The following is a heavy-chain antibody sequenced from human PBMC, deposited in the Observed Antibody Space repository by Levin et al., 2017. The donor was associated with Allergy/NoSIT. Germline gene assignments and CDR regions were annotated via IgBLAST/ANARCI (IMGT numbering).Heavy chain of an antibody. Sequence: SGGSLRLSCAASGFIFDDYAMHWVRQAPGKGLEWVSGISWNSGSIGYADSVKGRFTISRDNAKKSLFLQMNSLRPEDTALYYCVKDTGLISGAYRTSSAGDPPAWLPPTYYNYALDVWGQGTTVTVSS. CDR3: VKDTGLISGAYRTSSAGDPPAWLPPTYYNYALDV. J-gene: IGHJ6*02. CDR2: ISWNSGSI. V-gene: IGHV3-9*01. D-gene: IGHD6-6*01. CDR1: GFIFDDYA.